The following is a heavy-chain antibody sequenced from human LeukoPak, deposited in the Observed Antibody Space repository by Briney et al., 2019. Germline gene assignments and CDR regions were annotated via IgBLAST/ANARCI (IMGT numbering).Heavy chain of an antibody. CDR3: AKASPSYCSGGSCYPGRAFDI. J-gene: IGHJ3*02. CDR2: ISGSGGST. Sequence: GGSPRLSCAASGFTFSSYAMSWVRQAPGKGLEWVSAISGSGGSTYYADSVKGRFTISRDNSKNTLYLQMNSLRAEDTAVYYCAKASPSYCSGGSCYPGRAFDIWGQGTMVTVSS. CDR1: GFTFSSYA. V-gene: IGHV3-23*01. D-gene: IGHD2-15*01.